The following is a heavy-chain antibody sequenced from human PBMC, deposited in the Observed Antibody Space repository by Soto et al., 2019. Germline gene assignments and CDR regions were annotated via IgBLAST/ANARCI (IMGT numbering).Heavy chain of an antibody. V-gene: IGHV1-69*06. D-gene: IGHD2-2*02. Sequence: QVQLVQSGAEVKNPGSSVKVSCKASGGSFSSFAINWVRQAPGQGLEWMGGSIPLFGTTNYAQKFQGRVTITADKSTGTAYMELNSRRSEHTAVSYCARRGYCSSPTCYRGAFDIWCQGTMGTVSS. CDR3: ARRGYCSSPTCYRGAFDI. CDR1: GGSFSSFA. CDR2: SIPLFGTT. J-gene: IGHJ3*02.